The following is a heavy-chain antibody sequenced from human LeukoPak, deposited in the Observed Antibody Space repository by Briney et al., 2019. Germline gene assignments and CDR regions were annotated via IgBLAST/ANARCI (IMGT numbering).Heavy chain of an antibody. V-gene: IGHV3-7*01. J-gene: IGHJ4*02. CDR1: GFTFSSYW. D-gene: IGHD2-2*01. CDR2: IKQDGSEK. Sequence: PGGSLRPSCAASGFTFSSYWMSWVRQAPGKGLEWVANIKQDGSEKYYVDSVKGRFTISRDNAKNSLYLQMNSLRAEDTAVYYCARDRGYCSSTSCHRYYFDYWGQGTLVTVSS. CDR3: ARDRGYCSSTSCHRYYFDY.